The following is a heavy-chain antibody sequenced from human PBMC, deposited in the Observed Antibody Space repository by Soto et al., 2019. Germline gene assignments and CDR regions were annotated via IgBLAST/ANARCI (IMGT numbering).Heavy chain of an antibody. D-gene: IGHD3-3*01. J-gene: IGHJ4*02. CDR3: ARLRFILLERDVDF. CDR1: GFTFTSYW. Sequence: EVQLVESGGGLVQPGGSLRLSCAASGFTFTSYWMSWVRQAPGKGLEWVANIKQDGSSKYYGDSVKGRFTVSRDNAKSSIYLQMDRLREDDTAVYRCARLRFILLERDVDFWGQGILVTVSS. V-gene: IGHV3-7*05. CDR2: IKQDGSSK.